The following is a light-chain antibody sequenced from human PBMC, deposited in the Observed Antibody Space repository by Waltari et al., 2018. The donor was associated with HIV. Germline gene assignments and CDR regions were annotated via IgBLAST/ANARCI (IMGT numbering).Light chain of an antibody. V-gene: IGLV1-40*01. J-gene: IGLJ3*02. Sequence: QSVLTQSPSVSGAPGPRVPFSCTRRSSHIRPGHEVHWYQQLPGTAPKLLIYGNNHRPSGVPDRFSGSKSGTSASLAITGLQAEDEGDYYCQSYDSSLSGPVFGGGTKLTVL. CDR1: SSHIRPGHE. CDR2: GNN. CDR3: QSYDSSLSGPV.